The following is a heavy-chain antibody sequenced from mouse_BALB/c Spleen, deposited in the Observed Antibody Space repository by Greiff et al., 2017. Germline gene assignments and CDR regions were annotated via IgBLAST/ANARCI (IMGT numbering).Heavy chain of an antibody. CDR3: ARGLLSYFDY. CDR1: GFTFSSYA. Sequence: EVKVVESGGGLVKPGGSLKLSCAASGFTFSSYAMSWVRQTPEKRLEWVASISSGGSTYYPDSVKGRFTISRDNARNILYLQMSSLRSEDTAMYYCARGLLSYFDYWGQGTTLTVSS. V-gene: IGHV5-6-5*01. J-gene: IGHJ2*01. CDR2: ISSGGST. D-gene: IGHD1-1*01.